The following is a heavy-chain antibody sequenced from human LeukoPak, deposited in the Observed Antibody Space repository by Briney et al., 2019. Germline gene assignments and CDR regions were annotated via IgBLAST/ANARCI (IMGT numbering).Heavy chain of an antibody. CDR1: GYSISSGYY. V-gene: IGHV4-38-2*01. CDR3: ARQDSGSYGVLDY. CDR2: IYHSGST. J-gene: IGHJ4*02. D-gene: IGHD1-26*01. Sequence: PSETLSLTCAVSGYSISSGYYWGWIRQPPGKGLEWIGSIYHSGSTYYNPSLKSRVTISVDTSKNQFSLKLSSVIAADTAVYYCARQDSGSYGVLDYWGQGTLVTVSS.